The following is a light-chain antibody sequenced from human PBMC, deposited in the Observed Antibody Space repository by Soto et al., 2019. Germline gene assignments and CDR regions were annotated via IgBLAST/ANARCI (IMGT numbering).Light chain of an antibody. V-gene: IGKV4-1*01. Sequence: DIVMTQSADSLAVSLGERATINCKSSQSVFSNSNNKKYLAWYQQKPGQPPKLLIHWASIRESGVPDRFSGSGSGTDFPLTLNSLQAEDVAVYYGQQYYSTPWTFGQGTKVEIK. CDR2: WAS. J-gene: IGKJ1*01. CDR3: QQYYSTPWT. CDR1: QSVFSNSNNKKY.